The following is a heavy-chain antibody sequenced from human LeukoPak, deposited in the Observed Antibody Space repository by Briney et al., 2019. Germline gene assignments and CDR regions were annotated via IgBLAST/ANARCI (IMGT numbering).Heavy chain of an antibody. CDR3: ARVGAYGSGSYLVY. CDR1: GYTLTGYY. Sequence: GASVKVSCKASGYTLTGYYFHWVRQAPGQGLEWMGWINPNSGVTNYAQKFQGRVTMTRDTSISTAYMELSSLRSDDTAVYYCARVGAYGSGSYLVYWGQGTLVTVSS. CDR2: INPNSGVT. V-gene: IGHV1-2*02. J-gene: IGHJ4*02. D-gene: IGHD3-10*01.